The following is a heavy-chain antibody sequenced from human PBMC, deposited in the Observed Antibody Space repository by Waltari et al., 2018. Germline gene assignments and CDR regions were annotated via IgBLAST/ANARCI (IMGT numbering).Heavy chain of an antibody. J-gene: IGHJ5*02. CDR2: IYNSGSA. D-gene: IGHD3-10*01. CDR3: ARHFFRGDQNKQFDP. V-gene: IGHV4-39*01. CDR1: GDSISSIPYY. Sequence: TLSLTCTVSGDSISSIPYYWGWIRQPPGKGLEWIGSIYNSGSAYYNPSLKSRVTIFVDTFKNQFSLKLSSVTAADTALYYCARHFFRGDQNKQFDPWGQGTLVTVSS.